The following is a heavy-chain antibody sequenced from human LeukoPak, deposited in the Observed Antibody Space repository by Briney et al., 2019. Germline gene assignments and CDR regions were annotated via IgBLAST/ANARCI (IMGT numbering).Heavy chain of an antibody. Sequence: SETLSLTCTVSGGSISSYYWSWIRQPPGKGLEWIGYIYYSGSTNYNPSLKSRVTISVDTSKNQFSLKLSSVTAADTAVYYCARDSIAAAGFPLDVWGKGTTVTISS. V-gene: IGHV4-59*01. CDR1: GGSISSYY. CDR2: IYYSGST. D-gene: IGHD6-13*01. J-gene: IGHJ6*04. CDR3: ARDSIAAAGFPLDV.